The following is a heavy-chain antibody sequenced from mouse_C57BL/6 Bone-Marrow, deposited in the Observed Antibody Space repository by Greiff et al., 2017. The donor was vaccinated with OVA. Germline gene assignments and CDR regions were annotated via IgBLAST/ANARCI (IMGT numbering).Heavy chain of an antibody. V-gene: IGHV14-4*01. Sequence: VQLQQPGAELVRPGASVKLSCTASGFNIKDDYMHWVKQRPEQGLEWIGWIDPENGDTEYASKFQGKATITADTSSNTAYLQLSSLTSEDTAVYYCTTGGWGYFDYWGQGTTLTVSS. CDR1: GFNIKDDY. J-gene: IGHJ2*01. CDR3: TTGGWGYFDY. CDR2: IDPENGDT. D-gene: IGHD2-3*01.